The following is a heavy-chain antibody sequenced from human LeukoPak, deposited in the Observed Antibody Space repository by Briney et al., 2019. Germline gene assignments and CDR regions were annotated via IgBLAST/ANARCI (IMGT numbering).Heavy chain of an antibody. Sequence: GGSLRLSCAASGFTFSSYAMHWVRQAPGKGLEWVAVISYDGSNKYYADSVKGRFTISRDNSKSTLYLQMNSLRAEDTAVYYCARDVSYFGYWGQGTLVTVSS. J-gene: IGHJ4*02. CDR1: GFTFSSYA. CDR2: ISYDGSNK. V-gene: IGHV3-30*04. CDR3: ARDVSYFGY.